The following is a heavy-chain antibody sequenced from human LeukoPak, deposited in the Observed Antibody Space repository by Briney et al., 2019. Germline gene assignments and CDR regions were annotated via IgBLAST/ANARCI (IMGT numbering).Heavy chain of an antibody. Sequence: SVKVSCKASGGTFSSYAISWVRQAPGQGLEWMGGIIPIFGTANYAQKLQGRVTITADKSTSTAYMGLSSLRSEDTAVYYCARDRGYCSSTSCHYFDYWGQGTLVTVSS. V-gene: IGHV1-69*06. CDR3: ARDRGYCSSTSCHYFDY. J-gene: IGHJ4*02. CDR1: GGTFSSYA. CDR2: IIPIFGTA. D-gene: IGHD2-2*01.